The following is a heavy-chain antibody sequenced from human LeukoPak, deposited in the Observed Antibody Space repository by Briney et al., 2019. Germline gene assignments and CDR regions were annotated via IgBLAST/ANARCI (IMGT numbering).Heavy chain of an antibody. Sequence: PSETLSLTCTVSGGSISSYYWSWIRQPPGKGLEWIGYIYYSGSTNYNPSLKSRVTISVDTSKNQFSLKLSSVTAADTAVYYCARDPASHDSSLGFDYWGQGTLVTVSS. V-gene: IGHV4-59*01. CDR3: ARDPASHDSSLGFDY. CDR1: GGSISSYY. CDR2: IYYSGST. J-gene: IGHJ4*02. D-gene: IGHD3-22*01.